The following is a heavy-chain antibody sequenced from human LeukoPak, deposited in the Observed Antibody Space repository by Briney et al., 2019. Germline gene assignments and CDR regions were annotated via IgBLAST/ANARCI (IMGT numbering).Heavy chain of an antibody. V-gene: IGHV3-48*04. CDR2: ISSSGSTI. Sequence: PGRSLRLSCAASGFTFSSYWMSWVRQAPGKGLEWVSYISSSGSTIYYADSVKGRFTISRDNAKNSLYLQMNSLRAEDTAVYYCARALIEGGLWFGELPRYYYYYGMDVWGKGTTVTVSS. CDR3: ARALIEGGLWFGELPRYYYYYGMDV. D-gene: IGHD3-10*01. CDR1: GFTFSSYW. J-gene: IGHJ6*04.